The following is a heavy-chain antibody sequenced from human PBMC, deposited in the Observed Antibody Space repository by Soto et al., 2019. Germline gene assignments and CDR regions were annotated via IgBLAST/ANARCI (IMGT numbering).Heavy chain of an antibody. D-gene: IGHD5-18*01. CDR1: GFMFSAYW. CDR2: IHGDGGKI. V-gene: IGHV3-7*01. J-gene: IGHJ4*02. CDR3: ARDFYGGYTYGPGDY. Sequence: EVQLVESGGGLVQPGGSLRLSFAASGFMFSAYWMSWVRQAPGKGLEWVANIHGDGGKIYYVDYVKGRFPISRDNAKRSLYLQMNSLREADTAVYYCARDFYGGYTYGPGDYWGQGALVAVSS.